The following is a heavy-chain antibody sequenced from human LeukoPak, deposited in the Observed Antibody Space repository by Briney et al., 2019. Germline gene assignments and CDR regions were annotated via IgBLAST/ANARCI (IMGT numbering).Heavy chain of an antibody. Sequence: PSETLSLTCTVSGGSISSYYWSWIRQPPGKGLEWIGYIYYSGSANYNPSLKSRVTISVDTSKNQFSLKLSSVTAADTAVYYCARGHSSGWSDFDYWGQGTLVTVSS. CDR2: IYYSGSA. V-gene: IGHV4-59*01. D-gene: IGHD6-19*01. CDR1: GGSISSYY. CDR3: ARGHSSGWSDFDY. J-gene: IGHJ4*02.